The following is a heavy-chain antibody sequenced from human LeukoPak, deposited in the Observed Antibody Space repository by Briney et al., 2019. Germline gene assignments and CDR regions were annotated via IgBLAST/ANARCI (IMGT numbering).Heavy chain of an antibody. J-gene: IGHJ4*02. CDR2: IIPIFGTA. CDR1: GGAFSSYA. Sequence: SVKVSCKASGGAFSSYAISWVRQAPGQGLEWMGGIIPIFGTANYAQKFQGRVTITADESTSTAYMELSSLRSEDTAVYYCAGYCSSTSCYDFDYWGQGTLVTVSS. CDR3: AGYCSSTSCYDFDY. V-gene: IGHV1-69*01. D-gene: IGHD2-2*01.